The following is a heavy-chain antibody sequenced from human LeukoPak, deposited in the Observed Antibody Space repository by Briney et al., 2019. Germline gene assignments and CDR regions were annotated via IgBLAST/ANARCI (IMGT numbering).Heavy chain of an antibody. V-gene: IGHV1-2*02. D-gene: IGHD3-22*01. CDR1: GYTFTGYY. CDR3: ARLEDYYDSSGYWD. J-gene: IGHJ4*02. CDR2: INPNSGGT. Sequence: ASVKVSCKASGYTFTGYYMHWVRQAPGQGLEWMGWINPNSGGTNYAQKLQGRVTMTRDTSISTAYMELSRLRSDDTAAYYCARLEDYYDSSGYWDWGQGTLVTVSS.